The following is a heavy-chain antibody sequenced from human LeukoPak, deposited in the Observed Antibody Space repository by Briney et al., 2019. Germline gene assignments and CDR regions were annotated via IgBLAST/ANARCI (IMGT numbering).Heavy chain of an antibody. CDR3: ARDTGVVVGYFQH. V-gene: IGHV4-4*02. CDR2: IYHSGST. D-gene: IGHD2-15*01. Sequence: SETLSLTCAVSGGSISSSNWWSWVRQPPGKGLEWIGEIYHSGSTNYNPSLKSRVTISVDKSKNQFSLKLSSVTAADTAVYYCARDTGVVVGYFQHWGQGTLVTVSS. J-gene: IGHJ1*01. CDR1: GGSISSSNW.